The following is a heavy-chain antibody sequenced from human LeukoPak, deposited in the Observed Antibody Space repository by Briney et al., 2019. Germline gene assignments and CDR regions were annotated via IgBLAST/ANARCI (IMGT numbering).Heavy chain of an antibody. CDR1: GGTFSSYA. Sequence: SVKVSCKASGGTFSSYAISWVRQAPGQGLEWMGGIIPIFGTANYAQKFQGRVTITTDESTSTAYTELSSLRSEDTAVYYCARSLGGSSDDFWSGYYGDNWFDPWGQGTLVTVSS. V-gene: IGHV1-69*05. CDR2: IIPIFGTA. D-gene: IGHD3-3*01. CDR3: ARSLGGSSDDFWSGYYGDNWFDP. J-gene: IGHJ5*02.